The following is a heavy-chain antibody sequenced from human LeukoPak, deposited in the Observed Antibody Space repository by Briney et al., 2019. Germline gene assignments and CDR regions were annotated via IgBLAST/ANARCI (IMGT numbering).Heavy chain of an antibody. V-gene: IGHV3-23*01. J-gene: IGHJ4*02. CDR2: ITGSCGNS. Sequence: GGSLRLSCKASGFIFSNYAMSWVRQAPGKGLEWVSIITGSCGNSYYTDSVKGRFTLSRDNSKNTLFLQMNSLRAEDTAVYFCAKKSLWSGPFDYWGQGTLVTVFS. D-gene: IGHD3-3*01. CDR1: GFIFSNYA. CDR3: AKKSLWSGPFDY.